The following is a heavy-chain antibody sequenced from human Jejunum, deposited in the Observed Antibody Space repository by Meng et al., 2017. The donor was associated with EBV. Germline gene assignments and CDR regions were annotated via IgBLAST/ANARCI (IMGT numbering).Heavy chain of an antibody. CDR3: ARGVAAGFDY. V-gene: IGHV1-8*02. CDR2: MSPNSGNT. CDR1: GYTFTSYD. J-gene: IGHJ4*02. D-gene: IGHD6-13*01. Sequence: QVQRVQAGVEVKKPGASVKVSCKASGYTFTSYDINWVRQATGQGPEWMGWMSPNSGNTGYAQKFQGRVTMTRDTSISTAYMELSSLRSEDTAVYYCARGVAAGFDYWGQGTLVTVSS.